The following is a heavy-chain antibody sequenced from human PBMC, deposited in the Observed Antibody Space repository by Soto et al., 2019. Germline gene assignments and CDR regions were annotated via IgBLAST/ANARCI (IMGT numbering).Heavy chain of an antibody. CDR1: GGSISSYH. D-gene: IGHD2-21*02. V-gene: IGHV4-59*01. J-gene: IGHJ4*02. CDR3: ARSIVVVTALDY. Sequence: SETLSLTCTVSGGSISSYHWSWIRQPPGEGLEWIGSIYYSGSTNYNPSLKSRVTISADTSKNQFSLKLRSVTTADTAVYYCARSIVVVTALDYWGQGTLVTVSS. CDR2: IYYSGST.